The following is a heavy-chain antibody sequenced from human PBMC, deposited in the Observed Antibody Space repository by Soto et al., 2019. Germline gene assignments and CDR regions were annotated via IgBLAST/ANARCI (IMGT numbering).Heavy chain of an antibody. Sequence: EVQLVESGGGLVKPGGSLRLSCAASGFTFSSYSMNWVRQAPGKGLEWVSSISSSSSYIYYADSVKGRFTISRDNAKNSLYLQMNSLRAEDTAVYYCARDVDTAMVIGDYSGMDVWGQGTTVTVSS. CDR1: GFTFSSYS. V-gene: IGHV3-21*01. D-gene: IGHD5-18*01. J-gene: IGHJ6*01. CDR3: ARDVDTAMVIGDYSGMDV. CDR2: ISSSSSYI.